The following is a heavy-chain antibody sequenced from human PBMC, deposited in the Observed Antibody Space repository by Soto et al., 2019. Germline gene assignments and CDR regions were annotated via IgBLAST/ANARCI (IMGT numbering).Heavy chain of an antibody. J-gene: IGHJ4*02. Sequence: GESLKISCKGSGYSFSNYWIGWVRQTPGRGLEWMGIIYPDDSDTSYSPSFQGQVTISADKSINTAYLQWGSLKASDTAIYYCGRHLPLSDALKKGLDYWGQGTLVTVSS. CDR1: GYSFSNYW. D-gene: IGHD2-2*01. CDR3: GRHLPLSDALKKGLDY. CDR2: IYPDDSDT. V-gene: IGHV5-51*01.